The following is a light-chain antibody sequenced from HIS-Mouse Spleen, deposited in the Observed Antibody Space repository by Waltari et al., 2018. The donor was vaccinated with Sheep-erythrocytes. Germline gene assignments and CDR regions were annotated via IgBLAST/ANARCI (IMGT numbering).Light chain of an antibody. Sequence: DIQLTQSPSFLSASVGDRVTITCWASQGISSYLAWYQQKPGKAPKLLIYAASTLQSGVPSRFNGSESGTEFTLTISSLQPEDFATYYCQQLTSYPYTFGQGTKLEIK. CDR2: AAS. CDR1: QGISSY. CDR3: QQLTSYPYT. J-gene: IGKJ2*01. V-gene: IGKV1-9*01.